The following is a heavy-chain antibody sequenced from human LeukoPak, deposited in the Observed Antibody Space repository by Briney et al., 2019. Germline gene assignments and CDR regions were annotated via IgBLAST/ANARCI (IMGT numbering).Heavy chain of an antibody. CDR2: ISSSGGST. V-gene: IGHV3-64D*09. D-gene: IGHD2-15*01. Sequence: GGSLRLSCSASGFSFSSYAMHWVRQAPGMGLEYVSAISSSGGSTYYADSVKGRFTISRDNSKNTLYLQMSSLRPEDTAVYYCARTYLGYCSGGSCHDAFDIWGQGTMVTVSS. CDR3: ARTYLGYCSGGSCHDAFDI. CDR1: GFSFSSYA. J-gene: IGHJ3*02.